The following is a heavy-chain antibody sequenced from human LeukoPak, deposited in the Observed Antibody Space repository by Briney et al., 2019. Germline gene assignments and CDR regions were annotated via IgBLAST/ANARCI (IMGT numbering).Heavy chain of an antibody. CDR1: GFTVSSNY. D-gene: IGHD3-10*01. Sequence: PGGSLRLSCAASGFTVSSNYMSWVRQAPGKGLEWVSVIYSGGSTYYADSVKGRFTISRDNSKNTLYLQMNSLRAEDTAVYYCARSSVWVDFDYWGQGTLVTVSS. V-gene: IGHV3-66*01. J-gene: IGHJ4*02. CDR3: ARSSVWVDFDY. CDR2: IYSGGST.